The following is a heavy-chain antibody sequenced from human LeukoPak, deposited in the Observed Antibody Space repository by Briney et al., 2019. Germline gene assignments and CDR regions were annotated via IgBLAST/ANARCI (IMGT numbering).Heavy chain of an antibody. V-gene: IGHV4-38-2*02. Sequence: SETLSLTCTVSGYSISSGYYWGWIRQPPGKGLEWIGSIYHSGSTYYNPSLKSRVTISVDTSKNQFSLKLSSVTAADTAVYYCAIHEASTVVTPFDYWGQGTLVTVSS. D-gene: IGHD4-23*01. J-gene: IGHJ4*02. CDR1: GYSISSGYY. CDR2: IYHSGST. CDR3: AIHEASTVVTPFDY.